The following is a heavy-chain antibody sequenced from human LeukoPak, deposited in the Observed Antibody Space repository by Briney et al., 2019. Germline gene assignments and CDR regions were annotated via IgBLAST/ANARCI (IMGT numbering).Heavy chain of an antibody. D-gene: IGHD3-10*01. J-gene: IGHJ4*02. CDR1: GFTFSRYA. CDR2: ISHEGSKK. V-gene: IGHV3-30*18. CDR3: AQASLFFGEFSSGY. Sequence: PGGSLRLSCAASGFTFSRYAMHWVRQAPGKGLEWVAVISHEGSKKYYADSVKGRFTISRDNSKNTVSLQMNSLRAEDTALYYCAQASLFFGEFSSGYWGQGTLVTVSS.